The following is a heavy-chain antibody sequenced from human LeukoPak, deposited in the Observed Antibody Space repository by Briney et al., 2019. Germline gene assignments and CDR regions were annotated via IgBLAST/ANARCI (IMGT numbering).Heavy chain of an antibody. CDR1: GGTFSSYA. V-gene: IGHV1-69*05. J-gene: IGHJ4*02. CDR3: ARARHDRTWFGESIPSYFDY. CDR2: IIPIFGTA. D-gene: IGHD3-10*01. Sequence: SVKVSCKASGGTFSSYAISWVRQAPGQGLEWMGGIIPIFGTANYAQKFQGRVTITTDESTSTAYMELSSLRSEDTAVYYCARARHDRTWFGESIPSYFDYWGQGTLVTVSS.